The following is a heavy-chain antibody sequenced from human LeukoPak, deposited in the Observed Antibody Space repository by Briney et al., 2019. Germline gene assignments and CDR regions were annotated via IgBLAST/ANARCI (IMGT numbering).Heavy chain of an antibody. V-gene: IGHV1-18*01. CDR2: ISTYNGNT. CDR3: ARDQALLAQYGMDV. D-gene: IGHD1-26*01. J-gene: IGHJ6*02. Sequence: ASVKVSCKASGYTFISYAISWVRQAPGQGLEWMGWISTYNGNTNYAQKLQGRVTMTTDTSTSTAYMELRSLRSDDTAIYYCARDQALLAQYGMDVWGQGTTVTVSS. CDR1: GYTFISYA.